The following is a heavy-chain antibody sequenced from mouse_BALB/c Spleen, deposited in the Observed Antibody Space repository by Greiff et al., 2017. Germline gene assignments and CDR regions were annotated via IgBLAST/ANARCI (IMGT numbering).Heavy chain of an antibody. V-gene: IGHV3-2*02. CDR2: ISYSGST. CDR1: GYSITSDYA. J-gene: IGHJ4*01. D-gene: IGHD2-1*01. Sequence: EVKLQESGPGLVKPSQSLSLTCTVTGYSITSDYAWNWIRQFPGNKLEWMGYISYSGSTSYNPSLKSRISITRDTSKNQFFLQLNSVTTEDTATYYCARSPYGNYLRLYAMDYWGQGTSVTVSS. CDR3: ARSPYGNYLRLYAMDY.